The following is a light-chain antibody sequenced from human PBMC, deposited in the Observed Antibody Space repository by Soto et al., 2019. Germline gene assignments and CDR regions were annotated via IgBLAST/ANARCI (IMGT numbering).Light chain of an antibody. CDR3: QQSYGTPLT. Sequence: DMEMTQSPSSLSASVGDRVTITFRASQSISNYLNWYQHKPGKVPKLLIYAASSLQSGVPTRFSGSGSGPDFTLTINSLQPEDFTTYYCQQSYGTPLTFGGGTKIEIK. J-gene: IGKJ4*01. CDR2: AAS. CDR1: QSISNY. V-gene: IGKV1-39*01.